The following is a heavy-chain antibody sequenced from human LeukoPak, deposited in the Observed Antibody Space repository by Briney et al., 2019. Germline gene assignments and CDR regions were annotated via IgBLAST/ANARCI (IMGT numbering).Heavy chain of an antibody. CDR2: IYHSGST. CDR3: ARDRGVDIVATTTDY. J-gene: IGHJ4*02. D-gene: IGHD5-12*01. Sequence: PSQTLSLTCTVSGGSISSGGYYWSWIRQPPGKGLEWIGSIYHSGSTYYNPSLKSRVTISVDTSKNQFSLKLSSVTAADTAVYYCARDRGVDIVATTTDYWGQGTLVTVSS. CDR1: GGSISSGGYY. V-gene: IGHV4-30-2*03.